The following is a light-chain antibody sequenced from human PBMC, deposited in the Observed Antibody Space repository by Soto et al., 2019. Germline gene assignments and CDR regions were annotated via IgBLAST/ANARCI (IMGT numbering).Light chain of an antibody. J-gene: IGKJ2*01. CDR1: QDISIY. CDR2: DAS. Sequence: DIQMTQSPSSLSASVGDRVTITCQASQDISIYLNWYQQKPGKAPKLLIYDASNLQTGVPSRFSGSGSGTDFTFTISSLLPEDIATYYCQQFYYLPYTFGQGTKLEI. CDR3: QQFYYLPYT. V-gene: IGKV1-33*01.